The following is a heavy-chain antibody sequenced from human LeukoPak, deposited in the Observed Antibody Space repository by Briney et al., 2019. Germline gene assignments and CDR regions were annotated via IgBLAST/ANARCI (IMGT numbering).Heavy chain of an antibody. D-gene: IGHD7-27*01. J-gene: IGHJ4*02. CDR1: GGSISSSSYY. Sequence: NTSETLSLTCTVSGGSISSSSYYWGWIRQPPGKGLEWIGSIYYSGSTYYNPSLKSRVTISVDTSKNQFSLKLSSVTAADTAVYYCARDRSGTGLPEFDYWGQGTLVTVSS. CDR3: ARDRSGTGLPEFDY. CDR2: IYYSGST. V-gene: IGHV4-39*07.